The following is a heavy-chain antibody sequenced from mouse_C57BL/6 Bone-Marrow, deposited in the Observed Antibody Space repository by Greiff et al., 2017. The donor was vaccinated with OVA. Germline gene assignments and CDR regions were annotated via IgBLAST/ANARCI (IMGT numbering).Heavy chain of an antibody. D-gene: IGHD6-5*01. Sequence: VMLVESGPGLVAPSQRLSITCTVSGFSLTSYAISWVRQPPGKGLEWLGVIWTGGGTNYNSALKSRLSISKDNSKSQVFLKMNSLQTDDTARYYCATYAYAMDYWGQGTSVTVSS. CDR2: IWTGGGT. J-gene: IGHJ4*01. V-gene: IGHV2-9-1*01. CDR1: GFSLTSYA. CDR3: ATYAYAMDY.